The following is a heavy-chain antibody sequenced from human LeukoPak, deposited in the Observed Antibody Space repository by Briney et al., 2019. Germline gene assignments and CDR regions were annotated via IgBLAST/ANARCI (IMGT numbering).Heavy chain of an antibody. CDR3: ATCSTNGVCYDFDY. V-gene: IGHV1-2*02. J-gene: IGHJ4*02. Sequence: ASVKVSCKASGYTFTGYYMHWVRQAPGQGLEWMGWINPNSGGTNYAQKFQGRVTMTRDTSINTAYMELSRLRSDDTAVYYCATCSTNGVCYDFDYWGQGALVTVSS. CDR1: GYTFTGYY. CDR2: INPNSGGT. D-gene: IGHD2-8*01.